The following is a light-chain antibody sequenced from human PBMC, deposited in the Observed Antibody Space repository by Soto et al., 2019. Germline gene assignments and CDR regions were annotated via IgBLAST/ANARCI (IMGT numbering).Light chain of an antibody. CDR1: SGHSSYA. V-gene: IGLV4-69*01. J-gene: IGLJ1*01. CDR3: QTWGTGIQV. CDR2: LNSDGSH. Sequence: QLVLTQSPSASASLGASVKLTCTLSSGHSSYAIAWHQQQPEKGPRYLMKLNSDGSHSKGDGIPDRFSGSSSGAERYLTSSRLQSEDEADYYCQTWGTGIQVFGTGTKLTVL.